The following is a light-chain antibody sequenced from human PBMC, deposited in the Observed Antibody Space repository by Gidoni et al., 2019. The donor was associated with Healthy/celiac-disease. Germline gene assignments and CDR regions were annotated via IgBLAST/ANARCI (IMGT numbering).Light chain of an antibody. CDR1: QIISSW. CDR3: QQYNSYSLLCS. Sequence: DIQMTQSPSTLSASVGDRVTITCRASQIISSWLAWYQQKPGKAPKLLIYKASSLEIGVPSRFSGSGSVTEFTLTIISLQPDDFATYYCQQYNSYSLLCSFXQXTKLEIK. CDR2: KAS. J-gene: IGKJ2*04. V-gene: IGKV1-5*03.